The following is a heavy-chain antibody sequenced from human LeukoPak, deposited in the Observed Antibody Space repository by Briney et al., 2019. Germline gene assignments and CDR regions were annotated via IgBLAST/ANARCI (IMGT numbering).Heavy chain of an antibody. CDR1: GGSFSGYY. J-gene: IGHJ4*02. CDR3: ARGGQRGYCSSTSCSRRYFDY. V-gene: IGHV4-34*01. D-gene: IGHD2-2*01. Sequence: SETLSLTCAVYGGSFSGYYWSWIRQPPGKGLEWIGEINHSGSTNYNPSLKSRVTISVDTSKNQFSLKLSSVTAADTAVYYCARGGQRGYCSSTSCSRRYFDYWGQGTLVTVSS. CDR2: INHSGST.